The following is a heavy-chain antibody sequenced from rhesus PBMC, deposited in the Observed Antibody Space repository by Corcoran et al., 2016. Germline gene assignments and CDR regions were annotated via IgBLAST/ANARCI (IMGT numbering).Heavy chain of an antibody. V-gene: IGHV4-169*01. J-gene: IGHJ4*01. CDR1: GGSISSSY. D-gene: IGHD4-17*01. CDR2: IYCIGSST. CDR3: ARAPTGNLDFDY. Sequence: QLQLQESGPVLVKPSETLSVTCAVSGGSISSSYWSWIRQAPGNGLELIGYIYCIGSSTNYNPSLKSRVTLSVDTSKNQLSLKLSSVTAADTAVYYCARAPTGNLDFDYWGQGVLVTVSS.